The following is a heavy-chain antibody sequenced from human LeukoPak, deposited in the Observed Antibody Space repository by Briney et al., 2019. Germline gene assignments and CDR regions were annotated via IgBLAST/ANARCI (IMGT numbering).Heavy chain of an antibody. J-gene: IGHJ3*02. V-gene: IGHV3-9*01. CDR2: INWSSGNM. CDR1: GFTFGDYA. Sequence: PGRSLRLSCAASGFTFGDYAMRWVRQAPGKGLEWVSGINWSSGNMGYADSVRGRFTISRNNAKNSLDLQMNSLRTKDTAALYYCTGARLDSGSFDDAFDIWGQGTMVTVSS. D-gene: IGHD1-26*01. CDR3: TGARLDSGSFDDAFDI.